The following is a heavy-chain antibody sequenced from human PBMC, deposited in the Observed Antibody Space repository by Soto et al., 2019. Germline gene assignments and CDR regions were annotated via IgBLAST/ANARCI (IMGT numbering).Heavy chain of an antibody. CDR2: IYYSGST. D-gene: IGHD3-9*01. J-gene: IGHJ6*02. V-gene: IGHV4-39*01. Sequence: SETLSLTCTVSGGSISSSSYYWGWIRQPPGKGLEWIGSIYYSGSTYYNPSLKSRVTISVDTSKNQFSLKLSSVTAADTAVYYCPGYILTGYRQGWEEVWGQGTTVTVSS. CDR3: PGYILTGYRQGWEEV. CDR1: GGSISSSSYY.